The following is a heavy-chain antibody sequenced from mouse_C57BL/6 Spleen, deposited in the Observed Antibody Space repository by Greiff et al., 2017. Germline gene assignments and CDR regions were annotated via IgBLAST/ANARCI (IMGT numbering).Heavy chain of an antibody. Sequence: VKLQQSGPGLVQPSQSLSITCTVSGFSLTSYGVHWVRQSPGKGLEWLGVIWSGGSTDYNAAFISRLSISKDNSKSQVFFKMNSLQADDTAIYYCATAGLVFLDYWGQGTTLTVSS. CDR2: IWSGGST. CDR1: GFSLTSYG. V-gene: IGHV2-2*01. J-gene: IGHJ2*01. D-gene: IGHD6-1*01. CDR3: ATAGLVFLDY.